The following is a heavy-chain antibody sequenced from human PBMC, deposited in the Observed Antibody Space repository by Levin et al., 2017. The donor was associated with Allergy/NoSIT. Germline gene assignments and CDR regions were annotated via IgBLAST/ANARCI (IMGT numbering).Heavy chain of an antibody. CDR1: GGFINNYH. CDR3: ARDSLISPRWFDI. D-gene: IGHD4-23*01. J-gene: IGHJ2*01. V-gene: IGHV4-4*07. Sequence: ESLKISCKVSGGFINNYHWSWIRQSAEKGLEWIGRFHEGGNINYNPSLKNRVTISVDSSKNQVSLRLTSVTAADTAVYFCARDSLISPRWFDIWGRGTLVTVSS. CDR2: FHEGGNI.